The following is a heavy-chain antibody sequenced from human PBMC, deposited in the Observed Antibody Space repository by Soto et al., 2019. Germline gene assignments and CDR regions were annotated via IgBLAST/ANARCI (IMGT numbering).Heavy chain of an antibody. V-gene: IGHV3-15*01. D-gene: IGHD3-3*01. CDR1: GFTFSNAW. J-gene: IGHJ6*02. CDR2: IKSKTDGGTT. CDR3: TSFGVGKSGYYYYGMDV. Sequence: PGGSLRLSCAASGFTFSNAWMSWVRQAPGKGLEWVGRIKSKTDGGTTDYAAPVKGRFTISRDDSKNTLYLQMNSLKTEDTAVYYCTSFGVGKSGYYYYGMDVRGQGTTVTVSS.